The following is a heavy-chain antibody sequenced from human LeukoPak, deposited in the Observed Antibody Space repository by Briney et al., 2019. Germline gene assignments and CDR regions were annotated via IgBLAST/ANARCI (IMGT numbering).Heavy chain of an antibody. CDR1: GYTFTCYY. Sequence: SVKVSCKASGYTFTCYYMHWVRQAHGQGLEWMGWINTNSGGTNDAQKFQGRVTMTRDTSISTAYMQRSRLRSHDTAVYYCARDAPSSLSLRYYYYYMDGWGKGTTVTTSS. CDR2: INTNSGGT. V-gene: IGHV1-2*02. J-gene: IGHJ6*03. D-gene: IGHD6-13*01. CDR3: ARDAPSSLSLRYYYYYMDG.